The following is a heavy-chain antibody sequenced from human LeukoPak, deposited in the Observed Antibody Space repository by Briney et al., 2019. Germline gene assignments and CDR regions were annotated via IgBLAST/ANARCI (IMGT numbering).Heavy chain of an antibody. J-gene: IGHJ4*02. V-gene: IGHV4-4*02. CDR3: ARVSHGSASCHNWYYFDH. CDR2: VYHSGTT. CDR1: RGSISGDNW. D-gene: IGHD3-10*01. Sequence: PSETLSLTCAVSRGSISGDNWWSWVRQSPGKGLEWIGEVYHSGTTNYSPSLNSRLTISVDKSKDHFSLKLTSVTAADTAVYYCARVSHGSASCHNWYYFDHWGQGTLVTVSS.